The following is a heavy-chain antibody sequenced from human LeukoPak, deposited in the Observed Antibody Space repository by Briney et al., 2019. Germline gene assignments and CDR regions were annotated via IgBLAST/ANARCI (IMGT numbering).Heavy chain of an antibody. D-gene: IGHD6-19*01. CDR1: GGTFSSCA. Sequence: GASVKVSCKASGGTFSSCAISWVRQAPGQGLEWMGRTIPILGIANYAQKFQGRVTITADKSTSTAYMELSSLRSEDTAVYYCARSVGPVAGSPSDYWGQGTLVTVSS. J-gene: IGHJ4*02. V-gene: IGHV1-69*04. CDR3: ARSVGPVAGSPSDY. CDR2: TIPILGIA.